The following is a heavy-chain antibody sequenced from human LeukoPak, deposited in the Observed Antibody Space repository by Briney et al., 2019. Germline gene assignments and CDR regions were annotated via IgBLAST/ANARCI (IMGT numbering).Heavy chain of an antibody. Sequence: ASVKVSCKASGYTFTSYDINWVRQATGQGLEWMGWMNPNSGNTGYAQKLQGRVNITRNTSISTAYMELSSLRSEDTAVYYCARCIGVYDILTGNLYYMDVWGKGTTVTVSS. CDR3: ARCIGVYDILTGNLYYMDV. CDR1: GYTFTSYD. CDR2: MNPNSGNT. V-gene: IGHV1-8*03. J-gene: IGHJ6*03. D-gene: IGHD3-9*01.